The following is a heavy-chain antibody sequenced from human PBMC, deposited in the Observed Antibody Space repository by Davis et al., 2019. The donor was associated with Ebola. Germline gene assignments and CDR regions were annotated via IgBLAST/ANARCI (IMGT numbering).Heavy chain of an antibody. CDR2: IWYDGSNK. CDR3: ARVYCGGDCYSFYYYYYGMDV. Sequence: GESLKISCAASGFTFSSYGMHWVRQAPGKGLEWVAVIWYDGSNKYYADSVKGRFTISRDNSKNTLYLQMNSLRAEDTAVYYCARVYCGGDCYSFYYYYYGMDVWGQGTTVTVSS. D-gene: IGHD2-21*01. V-gene: IGHV3-33*01. J-gene: IGHJ6*02. CDR1: GFTFSSYG.